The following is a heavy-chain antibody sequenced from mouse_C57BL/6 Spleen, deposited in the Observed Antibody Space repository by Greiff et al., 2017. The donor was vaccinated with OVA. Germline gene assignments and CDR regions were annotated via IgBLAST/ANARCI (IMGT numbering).Heavy chain of an antibody. CDR3: ARSVCAMGD. CDR1: GYTFTGYW. Sequence: QVQLKESGAELMKPGASVKLSCKATGYTFTGYWIEWVKQRPGHGLEWIGEIFPGSGSTNYNEKFKGKATFTADTSSNTAYMQLSSLTTGDSAILCWARSVCAMGDWGQRASVTVAT. J-gene: IGHJ4*01. CDR2: IFPGSGST. V-gene: IGHV1-9*01.